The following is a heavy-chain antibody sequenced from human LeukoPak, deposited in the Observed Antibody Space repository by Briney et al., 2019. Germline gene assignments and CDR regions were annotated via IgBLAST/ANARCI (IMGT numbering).Heavy chain of an antibody. D-gene: IGHD2-21*01. CDR3: AADVSCGGDYYDY. CDR2: IVVGSGMT. Sequence: SVKVSCKASGFAFTSSAMQWVRQARGQRLEWIGWIVVGSGMTNYAQKFQERVTINRDMSTSTAYMELSSLRSEDTAVYYCAADVSCGGDYYDYCGQGTLVTVSS. CDR1: GFAFTSSA. V-gene: IGHV1-58*02. J-gene: IGHJ4*02.